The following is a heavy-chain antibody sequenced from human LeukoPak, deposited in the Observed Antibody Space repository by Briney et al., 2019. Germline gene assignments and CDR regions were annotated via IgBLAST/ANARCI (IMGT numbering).Heavy chain of an antibody. V-gene: IGHV3-23*01. CDR2: ISGSGGST. CDR1: GFTFSSYA. CDR3: ARSEGPLDY. J-gene: IGHJ4*02. Sequence: PGGSLRLPCAASGFTFSSYAMSWVRQAPGKGLEWVSAISGSGGSTYYADSVKGRFTISRDNAKNSLYLQMDSLREDDTAVYYCARSEGPLDYWGQGTLVTVSS.